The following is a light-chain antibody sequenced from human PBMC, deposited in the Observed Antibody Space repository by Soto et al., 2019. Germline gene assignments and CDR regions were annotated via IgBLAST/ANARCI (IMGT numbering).Light chain of an antibody. Sequence: EILMTQSPATLSVSPGARATLSYRASQSVSSNLAWYQHTPGQAPRILIYGASPRATGIPGRFSGSGSWTVFTLTISRLQSEDFGVYYCQQYNKWPWTFGRGTKVDIK. CDR2: GAS. CDR1: QSVSSN. CDR3: QQYNKWPWT. J-gene: IGKJ1*01. V-gene: IGKV3-15*01.